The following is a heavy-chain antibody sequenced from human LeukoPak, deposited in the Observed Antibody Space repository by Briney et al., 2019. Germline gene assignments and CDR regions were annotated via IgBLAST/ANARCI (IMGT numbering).Heavy chain of an antibody. CDR1: GFTFSSYS. CDR3: VKVAKYYYGSETYYFFEH. V-gene: IGHV3-21*01. J-gene: IGHJ4*02. Sequence: GGSLRLPCAASGFTFSSYSMNWVRQAPGKGLEWVSSISSSSSYIYYADSVKGRFTISRDNAKNSLDLQMNSLRVEDTGIYYCVKVAKYYYGSETYYFFEHWGQGTPVTASS. D-gene: IGHD3-10*01. CDR2: ISSSSSYI.